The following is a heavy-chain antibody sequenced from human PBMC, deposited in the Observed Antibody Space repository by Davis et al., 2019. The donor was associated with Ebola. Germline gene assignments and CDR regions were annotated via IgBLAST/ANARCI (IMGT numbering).Heavy chain of an antibody. D-gene: IGHD5-12*01. Sequence: GESLKISCKGSGYSFTTYWVAWVRQMPGKGLEWMGIIYPGDSDTRYSPSFQGQVTISADKSISTAYLQWSSLKASDTAMYYCARYADASGYDFGLDYWGQGTLVTVSS. V-gene: IGHV5-51*01. CDR3: ARYADASGYDFGLDY. J-gene: IGHJ4*02. CDR1: GYSFTTYW. CDR2: IYPGDSDT.